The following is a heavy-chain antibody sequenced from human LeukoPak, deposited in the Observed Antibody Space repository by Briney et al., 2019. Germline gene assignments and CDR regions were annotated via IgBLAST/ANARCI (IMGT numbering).Heavy chain of an antibody. D-gene: IGHD3-10*01. J-gene: IGHJ4*02. CDR1: GFSIRTFW. Sequence: GGSLRLSCVASGFSIRTFWMTWVRQAPGKGLEWVGNIRKDGSDKYYIDSVKGRFTISRDNAKNSLYVQMNSLRAEDTAVYYCVGGPGYWGQGTLVTVSS. V-gene: IGHV3-7*01. CDR2: IRKDGSDK. CDR3: VGGPGY.